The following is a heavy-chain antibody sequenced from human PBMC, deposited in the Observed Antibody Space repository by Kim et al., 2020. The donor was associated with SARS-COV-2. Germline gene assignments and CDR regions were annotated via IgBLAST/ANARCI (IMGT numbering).Heavy chain of an antibody. J-gene: IGHJ6*02. V-gene: IGHV5-10-1*01. CDR3: ARHSGVSNTAMVPRYYYYGMDV. CDR2: IDPSDSYT. CDR1: GYSFTSYW. Sequence: GESLKISCKGSGYSFTSYWISWVRQMPGKGLEWMGRIDPSDSYTNYSPSFQGHVTISADKSISTAYLQWSSLKASDTAMYYCARHSGVSNTAMVPRYYYYGMDVWGQGTTVTVSS. D-gene: IGHD5-18*01.